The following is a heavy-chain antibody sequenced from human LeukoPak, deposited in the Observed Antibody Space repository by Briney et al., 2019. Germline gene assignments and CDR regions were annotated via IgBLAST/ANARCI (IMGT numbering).Heavy chain of an antibody. J-gene: IGHJ5*02. CDR1: GYTFTIYD. CDR2: MNPNSGNT. D-gene: IGHD6-6*01. V-gene: IGHV1-8*03. Sequence: ASVKVSCKASGYTFTIYDINWVRQATGQGLEWMGWMNPNSGNTGYAQKFQGRVTITRNTSISTAYMELSSLRSEDTAVYYCARVPSSSRGWFDPWGQGTLVTVSS. CDR3: ARVPSSSRGWFDP.